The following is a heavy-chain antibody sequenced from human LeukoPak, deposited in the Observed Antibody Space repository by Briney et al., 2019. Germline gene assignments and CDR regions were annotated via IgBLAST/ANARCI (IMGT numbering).Heavy chain of an antibody. J-gene: IGHJ6*02. CDR1: GYSFTSYW. CDR2: IYPGDSDT. Sequence: GESLKISCKGSGYSFTSYWIGWVRQMPGKGLEWMGIIYPGDSDTRYSPSFQGQVTISADESTSTAYMELSSLRSEDTAVYYCARASKLRYGGNVGIYGMDVWGQGTTVTVSS. D-gene: IGHD4-23*01. CDR3: ARASKLRYGGNVGIYGMDV. V-gene: IGHV5-51*01.